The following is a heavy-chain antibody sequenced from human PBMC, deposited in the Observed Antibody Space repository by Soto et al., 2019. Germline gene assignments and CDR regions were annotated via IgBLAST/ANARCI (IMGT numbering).Heavy chain of an antibody. D-gene: IGHD6-19*01. CDR2: ISGSGGST. CDR3: ARTQSLIGNYYYYYMDV. CDR1: GFTFSSYA. Sequence: GGSLRLSCAASGFTFSSYAMSWVRQAPGKGLEWVSAISGSGGSTYYADSVKGRFTISRDNSKNTLYLQMNSLRAEDTAVYYCARTQSLIGNYYYYYMDVWGKGTTVTVSS. V-gene: IGHV3-23*01. J-gene: IGHJ6*03.